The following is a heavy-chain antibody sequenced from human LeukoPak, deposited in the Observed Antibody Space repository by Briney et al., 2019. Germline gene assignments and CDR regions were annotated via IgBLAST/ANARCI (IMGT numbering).Heavy chain of an antibody. CDR2: ISGSGAST. V-gene: IGHV3-23*01. CDR3: AKVYSSSWYSRFDY. J-gene: IGHJ4*02. CDR1: GFTFSSYA. D-gene: IGHD6-13*01. Sequence: GGSLRLSCAASGFTFSSYAMSWVRQAPGKGLEWVSAISGSGASTYYADSVKGRFTISRDNSKNTLYLQMNSLRAEDTAVYYCAKVYSSSWYSRFDYWGQGTLVTVSS.